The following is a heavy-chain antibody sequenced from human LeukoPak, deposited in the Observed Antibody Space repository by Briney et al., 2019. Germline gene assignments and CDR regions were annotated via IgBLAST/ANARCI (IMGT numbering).Heavy chain of an antibody. CDR2: INSDASST. CDR3: ARDPGDYFDY. J-gene: IGHJ4*02. CDR1: GSTFSRYW. Sequence: GGTLRLSCAASGSTFSRYWTHWVRQAPGKGLVWFSRINSDASSTSYASSVKGPFTISRDNVKNTLYLQMNSLRAEDTAVYYCARDPGDYFDYWGQGTLVTVSS. V-gene: IGHV3-74*01.